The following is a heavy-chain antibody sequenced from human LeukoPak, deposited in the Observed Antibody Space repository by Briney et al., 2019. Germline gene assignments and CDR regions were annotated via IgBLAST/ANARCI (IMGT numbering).Heavy chain of an antibody. CDR3: ARESGSYDY. CDR1: GGSISSSSYY. V-gene: IGHV4-39*07. Sequence: QSSETLSLTCTVSGGSISSSSYYWGWIRQPPGKGLEWIGSIYYSGSTYYNPSLKSRVTISVDTSKNQFSLKLSSVTAADTAVYYCARESGSYDYWGQGTLVTVSS. D-gene: IGHD1-26*01. J-gene: IGHJ4*02. CDR2: IYYSGST.